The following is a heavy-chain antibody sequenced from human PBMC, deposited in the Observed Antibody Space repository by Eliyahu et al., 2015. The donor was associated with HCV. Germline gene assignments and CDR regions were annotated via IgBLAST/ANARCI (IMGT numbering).Heavy chain of an antibody. CDR2: IYPGDSDT. CDR3: ARNWRYSYASDY. Sequence: EVQLVQSGAEVKKPGESLKXSCKGSGYSFNTSWIAWVRQMPGKGLEWMGIIYPGDSDTTYSPSFQGQVTISADRSTSTAYLQWSSLKASDTAMYYCARNWRYSYASDYWGQGTLVTVSS. D-gene: IGHD5-18*01. J-gene: IGHJ4*02. CDR1: GYSFNTSW. V-gene: IGHV5-51*01.